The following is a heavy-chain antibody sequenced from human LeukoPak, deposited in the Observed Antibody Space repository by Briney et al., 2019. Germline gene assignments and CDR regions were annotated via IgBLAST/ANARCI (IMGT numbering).Heavy chain of an antibody. CDR3: ALDTSGWSDDSFDI. CDR1: GSNISSYY. Sequence: SETLSLTCTVSGSNISSYYWSWIRQPPGKGLEWIGYIHYSGNSNYNPSLKSRVTISVDTSNNQFSLKLSSVTAGETAVYYCALDTSGWSDDSFDIWGQGTTVTVSS. J-gene: IGHJ3*02. CDR2: IHYSGNS. D-gene: IGHD6-19*01. V-gene: IGHV4-59*01.